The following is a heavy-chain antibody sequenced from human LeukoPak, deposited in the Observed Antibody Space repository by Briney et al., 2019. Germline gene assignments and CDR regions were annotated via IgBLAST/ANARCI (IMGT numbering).Heavy chain of an antibody. CDR3: AREWTAGPLNWFDP. J-gene: IGHJ5*02. D-gene: IGHD6-19*01. V-gene: IGHV4-61*02. Sequence: SETLSLTCTVSGGSISSGSYYWSWIRQPAGKGLEWIGRIYTSGSTNYNPSLKSRVTTSVDTSKNQFSLKLSSVAAADTAVYYCAREWTAGPLNWFDPWGQGTLVTVSS. CDR2: IYTSGST. CDR1: GGSISSGSYY.